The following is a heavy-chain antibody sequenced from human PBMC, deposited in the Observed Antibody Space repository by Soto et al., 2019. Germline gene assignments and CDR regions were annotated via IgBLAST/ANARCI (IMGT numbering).Heavy chain of an antibody. CDR1: GGSFSGYY. CDR3: ARAGPYTVTSLYYYYGMDV. CDR2: INHSGST. J-gene: IGHJ6*02. V-gene: IGHV4-34*01. D-gene: IGHD4-4*01. Sequence: SETLSLTCAVYGGSFSGYYWSWIRQPPGKGLEWIGEINHSGSTNYNPSLKSRVTISVDTSKNQFSLKLSSVTAADTAVYYCARAGPYTVTSLYYYYGMDVWGQGTTVTVSS.